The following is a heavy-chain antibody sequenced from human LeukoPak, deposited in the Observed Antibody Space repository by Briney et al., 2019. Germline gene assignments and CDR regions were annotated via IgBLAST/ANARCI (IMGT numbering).Heavy chain of an antibody. CDR3: ARDPGVVVAAIDYYYGMDV. CDR2: IYYSGST. CDR1: GGSISSYY. J-gene: IGHJ6*01. V-gene: IGHV4-59*01. Sequence: SETLSLTCTVSGGSISSYYWSWIRQPPGKGLEWIGYIYYSGSTNYNPSLKSRVTISVDTSKNQFSLKLSSVTAADTAVYYCARDPGVVVAAIDYYYGMDVGGKGHGHRLL. D-gene: IGHD2-15*01.